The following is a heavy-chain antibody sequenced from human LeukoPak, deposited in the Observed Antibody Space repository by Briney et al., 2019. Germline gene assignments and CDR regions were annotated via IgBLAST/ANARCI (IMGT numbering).Heavy chain of an antibody. CDR3: ARDQEGFDY. Sequence: GASVKVSCKASGYTFTSNYIHWVRQAPGQGLEWMGMIYPRDGSTSYAQKFQGRVTATRDTSTSTVHMELSGLRSEDTVVYYCARDQEGFDYWGQGTLVTVSS. J-gene: IGHJ4*02. CDR2: IYPRDGST. V-gene: IGHV1-46*01. CDR1: GYTFTSNY.